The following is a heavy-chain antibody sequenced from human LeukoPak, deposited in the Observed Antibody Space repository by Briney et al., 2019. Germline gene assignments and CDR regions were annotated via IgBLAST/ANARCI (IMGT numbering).Heavy chain of an antibody. CDR3: AREWEPYDDY. CDR2: FDHEDGET. Sequence: ASVKVSCKVSGYTLTELSMHWVRQAPGKGLEWMGGFDHEDGETGYAQKFQGRVTMTRDTSISTAYMELSRLRSDDTAVYYCAREWEPYDDYWGQGTLVTVSS. V-gene: IGHV1-24*01. D-gene: IGHD1-26*01. J-gene: IGHJ4*02. CDR1: GYTLTELS.